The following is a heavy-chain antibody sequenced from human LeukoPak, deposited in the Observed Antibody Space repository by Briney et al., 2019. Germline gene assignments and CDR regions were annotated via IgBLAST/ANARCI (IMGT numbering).Heavy chain of an antibody. CDR3: VKEGDYGYYFDY. CDR1: GFTFSSYA. V-gene: IGHV3-64D*06. Sequence: GGSLRLSCSASGFTFSSYAMDWVRQAPGKGLEYVSTISSNGGSTYYADSVKGRFTISRDDSKNTLYLRMSSLRAEDTAVYYCVKEGDYGYYFDYWGQGTLVTVSS. J-gene: IGHJ4*02. D-gene: IGHD3-16*01. CDR2: ISSNGGST.